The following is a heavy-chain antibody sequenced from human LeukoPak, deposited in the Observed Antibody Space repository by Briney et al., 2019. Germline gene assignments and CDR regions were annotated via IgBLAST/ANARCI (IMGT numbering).Heavy chain of an antibody. CDR3: ARGGLHCSSTSCLLSWFDP. CDR1: GFTFSSYA. J-gene: IGHJ5*02. CDR2: ISYDGSNK. Sequence: GGSLRLSCAASGFTFSSYAMHWVRQAPGKGLEWVAVISYDGSNKYYADSVKGRFTISRDNSKNTLYLQMNSLRAEDTAVYYCARGGLHCSSTSCLLSWFDPWGQGTLVTVSS. D-gene: IGHD2-2*01. V-gene: IGHV3-30*04.